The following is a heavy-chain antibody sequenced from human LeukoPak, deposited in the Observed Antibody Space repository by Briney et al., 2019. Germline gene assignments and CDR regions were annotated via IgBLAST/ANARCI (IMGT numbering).Heavy chain of an antibody. CDR1: GFTFSTYY. J-gene: IGHJ6*04. CDR3: ARDLNFLMDV. D-gene: IGHD1-1*01. CDR2: IKPDGSTT. V-gene: IGHV3-74*01. Sequence: GGSLRLSCSASGFTFSTYYMRWVRQAPGKGLVWVSRIKPDGSTTIYAESVKGRFTISRDNAKNTLYLQMNSLRADDTAVYYCARDLNFLMDVWGKANTVTVSS.